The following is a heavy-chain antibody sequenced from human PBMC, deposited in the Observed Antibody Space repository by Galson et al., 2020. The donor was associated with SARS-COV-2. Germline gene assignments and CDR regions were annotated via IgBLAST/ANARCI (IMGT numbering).Heavy chain of an antibody. CDR2: IYYSGST. Sequence: ASETLSLTCTVSGGSISSGGYYWSWIRQHPGKGLEWIGYIYYSGSTYYNPSLKSRVTISVDTSKNQFSLKLSSVTAADTAVYYCASYYDSSGYDYWGQGTLVTVSS. V-gene: IGHV4-31*03. D-gene: IGHD3-22*01. CDR3: ASYYDSSGYDY. CDR1: GGSISSGGYY. J-gene: IGHJ4*02.